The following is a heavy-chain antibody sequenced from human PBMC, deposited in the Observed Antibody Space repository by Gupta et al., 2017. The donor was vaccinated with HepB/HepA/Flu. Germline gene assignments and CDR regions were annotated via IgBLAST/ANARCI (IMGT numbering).Heavy chain of an antibody. D-gene: IGHD3-10*01. V-gene: IGHV1-69*01. CDR3: ARDSINSRLGSGFDP. CDR1: GGTSSSYA. CDR2: IIPIFGTA. J-gene: IGHJ5*02. Sequence: QVQLVQSGAEVKKPGSSVKVSCKASGGTSSSYAISWVRQAPGQGLEWMGGIIPIFGTANYAQKCQGRVTITADESTSTAYMELSSLGSEDTAVYYCARDSINSRLGSGFDPWGQGTLVTVSS.